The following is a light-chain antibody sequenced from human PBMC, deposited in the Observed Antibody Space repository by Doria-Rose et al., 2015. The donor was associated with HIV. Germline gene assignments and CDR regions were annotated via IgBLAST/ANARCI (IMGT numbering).Light chain of an antibody. V-gene: IGKV4-1*01. Sequence: DIRLTQSPESLGMSLGERATLNCKSNQSLLYTSKNYLAWYQQNPGQPPKLLMYWASTRQSAVPARLSGSGSGTDFTLAISSLEAEDVAVYYCQQYYDTPSFGPGTTVDIK. J-gene: IGKJ3*01. CDR1: QSLLYTSKNY. CDR2: WAS. CDR3: QQYYDTPS.